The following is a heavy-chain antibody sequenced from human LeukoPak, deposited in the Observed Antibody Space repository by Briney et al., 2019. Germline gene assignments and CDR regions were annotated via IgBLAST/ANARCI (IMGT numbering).Heavy chain of an antibody. CDR1: GFTFSSYA. J-gene: IGHJ4*02. CDR3: ARDPIGGNLDY. V-gene: IGHV3-30-3*01. D-gene: IGHD4-23*01. CDR2: ISYDGSNK. Sequence: GGSLRLSCAASGFTFSSYAMHWARQAPGKGLEWVAVISYDGSNKYYADSVKGRFTISRDNSKNTLYLQMNSLRAEDTAVYYCARDPIGGNLDYWGQGTLVTVSS.